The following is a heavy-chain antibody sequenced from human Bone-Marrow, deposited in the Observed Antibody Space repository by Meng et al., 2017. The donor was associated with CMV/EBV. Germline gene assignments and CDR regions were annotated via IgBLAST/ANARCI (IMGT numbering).Heavy chain of an antibody. J-gene: IGHJ5*02. V-gene: IGHV3-30*02. Sequence: GESLKISCEASGYTFNDYRMHWVRQAPGKGLEWVAYIRYDGSDKYYADSVKGRFTISRDNSRNTLHLQMNSLRVEDTAVYYCANAEYCTNSRCPSRGWIDPRGQGTLVTVSS. CDR2: IRYDGSDK. D-gene: IGHD2-8*01. CDR1: GYTFNDYR. CDR3: ANAEYCTNSRCPSRGWIDP.